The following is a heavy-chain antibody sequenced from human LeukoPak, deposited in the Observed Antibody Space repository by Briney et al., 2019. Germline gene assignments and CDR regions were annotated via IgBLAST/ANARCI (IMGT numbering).Heavy chain of an antibody. CDR3: ARVGITMVRGVTGPTWFDP. V-gene: IGHV4-59*01. D-gene: IGHD3-10*01. Sequence: SSETLSLTCTVSGGSISSYYWSWIRQPPGKGLEWIGYIYYSGSTNYNPSLKSRVTISVDTSKNQFSLKLSSVTAADTAVYYCARVGITMVRGVTGPTWFDPWGQGTLVTVSS. CDR2: IYYSGST. CDR1: GGSISSYY. J-gene: IGHJ5*02.